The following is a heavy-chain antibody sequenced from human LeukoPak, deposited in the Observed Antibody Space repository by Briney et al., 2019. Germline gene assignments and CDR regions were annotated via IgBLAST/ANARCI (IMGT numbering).Heavy chain of an antibody. CDR1: GDSVSSNSAA. CDR3: ARGDYYDSSGSVEYFQH. J-gene: IGHJ1*01. Sequence: SQTLSLTCAISGDSVSSNSAAWNWIRQSPSRGLEWLGRTYYRSKWYNDYAVSVKSRITINPDTSKNQFSLQLNSVTPEDTAVYYCARGDYYDSSGSVEYFQHWGQGTLVTVSS. CDR2: TYYRSKWYN. D-gene: IGHD3-22*01. V-gene: IGHV6-1*01.